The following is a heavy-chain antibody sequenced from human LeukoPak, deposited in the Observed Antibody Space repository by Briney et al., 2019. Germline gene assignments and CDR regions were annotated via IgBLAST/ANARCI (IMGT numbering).Heavy chain of an antibody. V-gene: IGHV1-46*01. D-gene: IGHD1-26*01. J-gene: IGHJ6*03. CDR1: GYTFTSYY. CDR3: ARAYSGSYFYYYYYMDV. CDR2: INPSGGST. Sequence: ASAKVSCKASGYTFTSYYMHWVRQAPGQGPEWMGIINPSGGSTSYAQKFQGRVTMTRDTSTSTVYMELSSLRSEDTAVYYCARAYSGSYFYYYYYMDVWGKGTTVTVSS.